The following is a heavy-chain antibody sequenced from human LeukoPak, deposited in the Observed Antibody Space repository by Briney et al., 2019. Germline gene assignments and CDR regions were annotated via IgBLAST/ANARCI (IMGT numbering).Heavy chain of an antibody. CDR1: GYSISSGYY. J-gene: IGHJ4*02. V-gene: IGHV4-38-2*02. CDR2: IYHSGST. CDR3: ARVKEATVVTYFDY. Sequence: SETLSLTCTVSGYSISSGYYWGWIQQPPGKGLEWIGSIYHSGSTYYNPSLRSRVTISVDTSKNQFSLKLSSVTAADTAVYYCARVKEATVVTYFDYWGQGTLVTVSS. D-gene: IGHD4-23*01.